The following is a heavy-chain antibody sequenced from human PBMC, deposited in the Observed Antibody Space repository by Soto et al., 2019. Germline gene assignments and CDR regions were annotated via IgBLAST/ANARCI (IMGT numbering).Heavy chain of an antibody. Sequence: SVKVSCKASGGTFSSYAISWVRQAPGQGLEWMGGIIPIFGTANYAQKFQGRVTITADESTSTAYMELSSLRSEDTAVYYCARDRGPSEEYYYSNGMHVSGQGLTVTVSS. CDR2: IIPIFGTA. CDR1: GGTFSSYA. CDR3: ARDRGPSEEYYYSNGMHV. V-gene: IGHV1-69*13. J-gene: IGHJ6*02.